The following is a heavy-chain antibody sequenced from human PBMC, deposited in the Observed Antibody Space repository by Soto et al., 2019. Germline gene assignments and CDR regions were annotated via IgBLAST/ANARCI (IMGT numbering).Heavy chain of an antibody. CDR1: GYTFTGYY. V-gene: IGHV1-2*02. D-gene: IGHD3-22*01. J-gene: IGHJ2*01. CDR3: ARERYYDSSGYYRLWYFDL. CDR2: INPNSGGT. Sequence: AVKVSCKASGYTFTGYYMHWVRQAPGQGLEWMGWINPNSGGTNYAQKFQGRVTMTRDTSISTAYMELSRLRSDDTAVYYCARERYYDSSGYYRLWYFDLWGRGTLVTVSS.